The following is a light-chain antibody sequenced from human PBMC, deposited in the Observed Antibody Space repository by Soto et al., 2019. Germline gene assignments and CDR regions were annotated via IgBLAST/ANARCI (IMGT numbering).Light chain of an antibody. CDR3: SSYTSSSNLYV. V-gene: IGLV2-14*01. CDR2: DVS. CDR1: SSDVGGYNY. J-gene: IGLJ1*01. Sequence: QSVLTQPASVSGSPGQSITISCTGTSSDVGGYNYVSWYQQHPGKAPKLMIYDVSNRPSGVSNRFSGSKSGNTASLTISGLQAEDEADYYCSSYTSSSNLYVFGXGTKVTVL.